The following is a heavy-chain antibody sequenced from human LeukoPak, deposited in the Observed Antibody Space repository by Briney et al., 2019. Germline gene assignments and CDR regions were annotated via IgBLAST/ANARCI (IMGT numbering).Heavy chain of an antibody. V-gene: IGHV1-24*01. D-gene: IGHD2-21*01. CDR3: ATDMVGYCGGVTCYSEAY. J-gene: IGHJ4*02. Sequence: ASVKVSCKVSGYSLNELSMHWVRQAPGKGLEWMGGFDPEAGKTVYAEKLDGRLTVTDDTTTDTAYMQLSSLRLEDTAVYYCATDMVGYCGGVTCYSEAYWGQGSLVTVSS. CDR2: FDPEAGKT. CDR1: GYSLNELS.